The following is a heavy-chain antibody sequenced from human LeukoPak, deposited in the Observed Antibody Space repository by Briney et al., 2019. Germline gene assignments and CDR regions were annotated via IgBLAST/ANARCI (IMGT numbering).Heavy chain of an antibody. V-gene: IGHV3-30*18. Sequence: GGSLRLSCAASGFTFSSYGMHWVRQAPGKGLEWVAVISYDGSNKYYADSVKGRFTISRDNSKNTLYLQMNSLRAEDTAVYYCAKDAPPRYYYDSSGSATTNWFDPWGQGTLVTVSS. CDR2: ISYDGSNK. J-gene: IGHJ5*02. CDR3: AKDAPPRYYYDSSGSATTNWFDP. D-gene: IGHD3-22*01. CDR1: GFTFSSYG.